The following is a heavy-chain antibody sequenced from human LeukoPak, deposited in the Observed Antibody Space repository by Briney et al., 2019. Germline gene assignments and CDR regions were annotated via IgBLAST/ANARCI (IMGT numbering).Heavy chain of an antibody. J-gene: IGHJ4*02. V-gene: IGHV3-33*01. CDR2: IWYDGSNK. CDR1: GFTFSSYG. Sequence: GGSLRLSCAASGFTFSSYGMRWVRQAPGKGLEWVAVIWYDGSNKYYADSVKGRFTISRDNSKNTLYLQMNSLRAEDTAVYYCARDDPDEYYFDYWGQGTLVTVSS. CDR3: ARDDPDEYYFDY.